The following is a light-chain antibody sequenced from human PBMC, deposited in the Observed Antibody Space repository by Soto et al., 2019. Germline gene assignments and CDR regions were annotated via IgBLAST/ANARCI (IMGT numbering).Light chain of an antibody. CDR2: EAS. V-gene: IGKV3-11*01. CDR3: QQYNNWPFLLT. Sequence: EIVLTQSPATVSLSPEERATLSCRASQSVNNHLAWYQQKPGQAPRLLIYEASNRATGIPARFSGSGSGTDFTLTISSLEPEDFAVYYCQQYNNWPFLLTFGGGTKVEIK. J-gene: IGKJ4*01. CDR1: QSVNNH.